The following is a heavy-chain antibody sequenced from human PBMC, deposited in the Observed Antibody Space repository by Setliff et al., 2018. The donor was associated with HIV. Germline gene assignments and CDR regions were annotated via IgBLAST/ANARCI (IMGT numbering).Heavy chain of an antibody. Sequence: SETLSLTCTVSGDSISTDYWTWIRQPPGKGLEWIGYIYNSASTSYNPSLKSRVSISLDTSKNQFSLKLTSVTAADTAVYYCASPSGDYYYFDYWGQGTLVTVSS. D-gene: IGHD2-21*02. CDR2: IYNSAST. J-gene: IGHJ4*02. V-gene: IGHV4-4*09. CDR3: ASPSGDYYYFDY. CDR1: GDSISTDY.